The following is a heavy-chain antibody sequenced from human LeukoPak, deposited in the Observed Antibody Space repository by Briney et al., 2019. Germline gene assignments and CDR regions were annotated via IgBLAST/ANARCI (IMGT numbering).Heavy chain of an antibody. D-gene: IGHD2-2*01. CDR1: GGSFSGYY. J-gene: IGHJ5*02. V-gene: IGHV4-34*01. CDR2: INHSGST. CDR3: ARGRQYQLTRRWFDP. Sequence: PSETLSLTCAVYGGSFSGYYWSWIRQPPGKGLEWIGEINHSGSTNYNPSLKSRVTISVDTSKNQFSLKLSSVTAAGTAVYYCARGRQYQLTRRWFDPWGQGTLVTVSS.